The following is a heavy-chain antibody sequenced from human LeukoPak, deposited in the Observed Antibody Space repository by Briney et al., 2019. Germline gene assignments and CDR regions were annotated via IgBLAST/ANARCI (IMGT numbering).Heavy chain of an antibody. D-gene: IGHD6-6*01. CDR2: IGGDGSVT. V-gene: IGHV3-74*01. CDR1: GFSLRNYW. CDR3: ARYSSSSGGASYYLNY. Sequence: GGSLRLSCAASGFSLRNYWMHWVRQVPGKRLVWVSRIGGDGSVTNYADSVKGRFTISRDNAKNTLFLQINGLRAEGTAVYYCARYSSSSGGASYYLNYWGHGTLVTVSS. J-gene: IGHJ4*01.